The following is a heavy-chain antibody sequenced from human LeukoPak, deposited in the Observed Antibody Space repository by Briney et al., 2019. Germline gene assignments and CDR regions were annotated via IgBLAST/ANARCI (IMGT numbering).Heavy chain of an antibody. J-gene: IGHJ4*02. V-gene: IGHV3-21*01. CDR2: ISSSSSYI. Sequence: GGSLRLSCAASGFTFSSYSMNWVRQAPGKGLEWVSSISSSSSYIYYADSVKGRFTISRDNAKNSLYLQMNSLRAEDTAVYYCARDVDSNTSSLNWGQGTLVTVSS. CDR3: ARDVDSNTSSLN. D-gene: IGHD2-2*01. CDR1: GFTFSSYS.